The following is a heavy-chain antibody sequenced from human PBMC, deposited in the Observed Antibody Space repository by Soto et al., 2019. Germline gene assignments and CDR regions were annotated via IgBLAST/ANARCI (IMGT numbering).Heavy chain of an antibody. CDR2: IYYSGST. CDR1: GGSISSYY. D-gene: IGHD3-22*01. J-gene: IGHJ5*02. Sequence: SETLSLTCTVSGGSISSYYWSWIRQPPGKGLEWIGYIYYSGSTNYNPSLKSRVTISVDTSKNQFSLKLSSVTAADTAVYYCARGGDLNYYDSSGPWGWFDPWGQGTLVTVSS. CDR3: ARGGDLNYYDSSGPWGWFDP. V-gene: IGHV4-59*01.